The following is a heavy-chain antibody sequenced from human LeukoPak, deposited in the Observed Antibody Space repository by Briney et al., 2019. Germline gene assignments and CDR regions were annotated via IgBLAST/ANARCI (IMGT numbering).Heavy chain of an antibody. CDR3: ARDRGWRSSGYYLYYFDF. D-gene: IGHD3-22*01. V-gene: IGHV3-7*01. CDR1: GFTSSGYF. CDR2: IKGDGSEK. Sequence: PGGSLRLSCAASGFTSSGYFMSWVRQAPGEGLEWVASIKGDGSEKYYVDSVKGRFTISRDNAKNSLYLQMNSLRAEDTAVYYCARDRGWRSSGYYLYYFDFWGQGTLVTVSS. J-gene: IGHJ4*02.